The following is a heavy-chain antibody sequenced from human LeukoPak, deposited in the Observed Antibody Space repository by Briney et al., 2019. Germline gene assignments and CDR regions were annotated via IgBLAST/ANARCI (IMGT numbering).Heavy chain of an antibody. CDR3: ARVRQQLVLY. V-gene: IGHV4-39*07. D-gene: IGHD6-13*01. CDR1: GDSISSSTYY. J-gene: IGHJ4*02. CDR2: IYYSGST. Sequence: PSETLSLTCTVSGDSISSSTYYWGWIRQPPGKGLEWIGSIYYSGSTYYNPSLKSRVTVSVDTSKNHFSLKLSSVTAADTAMYYCARVRQQLVLYWGQGTLVTVSS.